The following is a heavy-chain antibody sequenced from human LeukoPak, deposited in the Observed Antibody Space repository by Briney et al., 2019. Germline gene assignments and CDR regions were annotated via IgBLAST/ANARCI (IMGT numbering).Heavy chain of an antibody. CDR3: AELGITMIGGV. V-gene: IGHV4-59*08. Sequence: SETLSLTCTVSGGSISSYYWSWLRQPPGKGLEWIGYIYYSGSTNYNPSLKSRVIISVDTSKNQISLKLSSVTASDTAVYYCAELGITMIGGVWGKGTTVTISS. J-gene: IGHJ6*04. CDR1: GGSISSYY. CDR2: IYYSGST. D-gene: IGHD3-10*02.